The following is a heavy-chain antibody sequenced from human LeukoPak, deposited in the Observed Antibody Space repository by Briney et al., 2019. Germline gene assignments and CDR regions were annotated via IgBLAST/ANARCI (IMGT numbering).Heavy chain of an antibody. V-gene: IGHV3-66*02. CDR1: GFTVSSNY. D-gene: IGHD5-12*01. CDR3: ARDLATIAHYYYYMDV. CDR2: IYSGGST. J-gene: IGHJ6*03. Sequence: GGSLRLSCAASGFTVSSNYMSWVRQAPGEGLEWVSVIYSGGSTYYADSVKGRFTIPRDNSKNTLYLQMNSLRAEDTAVYYCARDLATIAHYYYYMDVWGKGTTVTVSS.